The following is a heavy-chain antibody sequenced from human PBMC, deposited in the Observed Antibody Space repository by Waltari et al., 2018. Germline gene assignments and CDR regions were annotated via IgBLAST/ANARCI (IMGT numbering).Heavy chain of an antibody. J-gene: IGHJ3*02. CDR1: GFAFSSFW. CDR3: TRDSPSWI. V-gene: IGHV3-74*01. Sequence: EGQLVEYGGGLVQPGGSLKLSCAASGFAFSSFWMHWVRQVPGQGLVWVSRINSDGSDTSYADSVRGRFTVSRDNAKNMVYLQMKSLRAEDTAIYYCTRDSPSWIWGQGTMVSVSS. CDR2: INSDGSDT.